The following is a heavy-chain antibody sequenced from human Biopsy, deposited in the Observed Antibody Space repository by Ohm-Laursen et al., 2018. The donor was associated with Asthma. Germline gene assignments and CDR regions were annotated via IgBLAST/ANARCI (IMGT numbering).Heavy chain of an antibody. Sequence: SLRLSCAASGFTFSSYGMHWVRQAPGKGLEWVAVISYDGSNKYYADSVKGRFTISKDNSKNTLCLQMNSLRAEDTAVYYCASQSSGPDFWSGYYYFDYWGQGTLVTVSS. D-gene: IGHD3-3*01. J-gene: IGHJ4*02. CDR1: GFTFSSYG. CDR2: ISYDGSNK. CDR3: ASQSSGPDFWSGYYYFDY. V-gene: IGHV3-30*03.